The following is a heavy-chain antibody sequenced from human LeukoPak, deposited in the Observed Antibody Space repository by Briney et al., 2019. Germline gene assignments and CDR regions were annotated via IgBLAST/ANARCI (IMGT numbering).Heavy chain of an antibody. CDR3: ANAVWGSEFDWGGFDY. V-gene: IGHV3-30*18. CDR2: ISYDGSNK. J-gene: IGHJ4*02. CDR1: GFTFSSYG. D-gene: IGHD3-9*01. Sequence: PGGSLRLSCAASGFTFSSYGMHWVRQAPGKGLEWVAVISYDGSNKYYADSVKGRFTISRDNSKNTLYLQMNSLRAEDTAVYYCANAVWGSEFDWGGFDYWGQGTLVTVSS.